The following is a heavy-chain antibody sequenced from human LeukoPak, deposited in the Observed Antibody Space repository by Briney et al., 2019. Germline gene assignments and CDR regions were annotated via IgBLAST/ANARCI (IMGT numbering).Heavy chain of an antibody. Sequence: SETLSLTCAVSGDSISSDEYYWGWLRQPPGKGLEGIGYILYRGTAYYHPSLKSRVIISVDTSRNEFSLELTSVTAADTAVYYCARFRRGIYYFDRWGQGTLVTVSS. J-gene: IGHJ4*02. D-gene: IGHD2-8*02. CDR1: GDSISSDEYY. CDR2: ILYRGTA. V-gene: IGHV4-30-4*01. CDR3: ARFRRGIYYFDR.